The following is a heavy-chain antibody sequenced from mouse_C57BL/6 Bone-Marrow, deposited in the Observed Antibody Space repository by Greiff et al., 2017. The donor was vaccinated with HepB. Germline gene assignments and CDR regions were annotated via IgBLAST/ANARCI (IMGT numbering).Heavy chain of an antibody. CDR3: ARGRDGAMDY. D-gene: IGHD3-3*01. CDR2: ISDGGSYT. Sequence: EVKLMESGGGLVKPGGSLKLSCAASGFTFSSYAMSWVRQTPEKRLEWVATISDGGSYTYYPDNVKGRFTISRDNAKNNLYLQMSHLKSEDTAMYYCARGRDGAMDYWGQVTSVTVSS. CDR1: GFTFSSYA. V-gene: IGHV5-4*03. J-gene: IGHJ4*01.